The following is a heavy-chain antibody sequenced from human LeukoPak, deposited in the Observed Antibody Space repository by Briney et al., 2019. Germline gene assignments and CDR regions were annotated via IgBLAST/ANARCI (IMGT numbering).Heavy chain of an antibody. Sequence: ASVKVSCKASGYTFTGYYMHWVRQAPGQGLEWMGWINPNSGGTNYAQKFQGWVTMTRDTSISTAYMELSRLRSDDTAVYYCARTQPLNYYGMDVWGQGATVTVSS. CDR2: INPNSGGT. J-gene: IGHJ6*02. CDR1: GYTFTGYY. CDR3: ARTQPLNYYGMDV. V-gene: IGHV1-2*04. D-gene: IGHD2-2*01.